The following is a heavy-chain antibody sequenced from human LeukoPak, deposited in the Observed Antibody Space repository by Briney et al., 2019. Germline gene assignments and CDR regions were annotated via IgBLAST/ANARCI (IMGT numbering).Heavy chain of an antibody. D-gene: IGHD6-19*01. Sequence: SETLSLTCTISGGSTSSSNYYWGWIRQPPGKGLEWIGSIYYSGNTYYNPSLKSRVSISVDTSRNQFSLRLSSVTAADTAIYYCARHSIAVTDDCWGQGTLVTVSS. J-gene: IGHJ4*02. CDR1: GGSTSSSNYY. V-gene: IGHV4-39*01. CDR2: IYYSGNT. CDR3: ARHSIAVTDDC.